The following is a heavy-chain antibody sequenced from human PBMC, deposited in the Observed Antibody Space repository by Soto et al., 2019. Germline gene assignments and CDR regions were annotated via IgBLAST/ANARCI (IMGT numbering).Heavy chain of an antibody. D-gene: IGHD1-26*01. Sequence: ESGGGLVQPGGSLRLSCEASGFTFDSYSMNWVRQAPGKGLEWVSYISGSRSTIFYADSVRGRFTISRDNAKNSLYLQMNSLRDEDTAVYYCARDWVGLDYWGQGTLVTVSS. V-gene: IGHV3-48*02. J-gene: IGHJ4*02. CDR2: ISGSRSTI. CDR3: ARDWVGLDY. CDR1: GFTFDSYS.